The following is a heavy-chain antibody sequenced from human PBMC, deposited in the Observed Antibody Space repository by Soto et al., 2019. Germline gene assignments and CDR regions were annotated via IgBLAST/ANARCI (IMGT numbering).Heavy chain of an antibody. D-gene: IGHD2-2*01. CDR1: GFTFSNYW. CDR2: IKQDGSVR. CDR3: VRSVTRESV. J-gene: IGHJ6*04. V-gene: IGHV3-7*05. Sequence: SLRLSCAASGFTFSNYWMNWVRQAPGKGLEWVADIKQDGSVRSYVDSVKGRFTISRDNAKNSLYLQMDSLRAEDTAVYYCVRSVTRESVWGKGATVTVSS.